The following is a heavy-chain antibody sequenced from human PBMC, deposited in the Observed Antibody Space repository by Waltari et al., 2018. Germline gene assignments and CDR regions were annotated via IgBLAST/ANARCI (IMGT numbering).Heavy chain of an antibody. Sequence: QVQLVQSGAEVKKPGASVKVSCKASGYTFTSYDINWVRQATGQGLEWMGWMNPNSGNTGYAQKFQGRVTMTRNPSISTAYMELSSMRSEETAVYYCARGLTTYYDFWSGPGGDYWGQGTLVTVSS. CDR3: ARGLTTYYDFWSGPGGDY. D-gene: IGHD3-3*01. CDR1: GYTFTSYD. J-gene: IGHJ4*02. V-gene: IGHV1-8*01. CDR2: MNPNSGNT.